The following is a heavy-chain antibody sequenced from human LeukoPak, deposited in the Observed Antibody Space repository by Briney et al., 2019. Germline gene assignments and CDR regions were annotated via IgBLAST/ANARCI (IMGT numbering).Heavy chain of an antibody. J-gene: IGHJ4*02. D-gene: IGHD3-16*01. CDR2: ISYDGGNK. CDR1: GFTFSRSA. V-gene: IGHV3-30*04. Sequence: GGSLRLSCAASGFTFSRSAMHWVRQAPGKGLEWVAIISYDGGNKYYADSVKGRFTISRDNSKNTLYLQMNSLRAEDTAMYYCAKKYPGGLIEPPDYWGQGTLITVSS. CDR3: AKKYPGGLIEPPDY.